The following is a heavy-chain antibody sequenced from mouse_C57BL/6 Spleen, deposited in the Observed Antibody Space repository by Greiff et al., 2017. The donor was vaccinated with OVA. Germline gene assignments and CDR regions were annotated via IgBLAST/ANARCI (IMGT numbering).Heavy chain of an antibody. CDR3: ARRALANWDVGWYFDV. CDR1: GYTFTDYN. CDR2: INPNNGGT. D-gene: IGHD4-1*01. V-gene: IGHV1-18*01. J-gene: IGHJ1*03. Sequence: EVQLQQSGPELVKPGASVKIPCKASGYTFTDYNMDWVKQSHGKSLEWIGDINPNNGGTIYNQKFKGKATLTVDKSSSTAYMELRSLTSEDTAVYYCARRALANWDVGWYFDVWGTGTTVTVSS.